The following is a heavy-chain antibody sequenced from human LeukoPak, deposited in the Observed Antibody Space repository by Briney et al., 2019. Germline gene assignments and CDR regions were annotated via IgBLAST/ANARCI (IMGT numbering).Heavy chain of an antibody. D-gene: IGHD1-7*01. J-gene: IGHJ4*02. Sequence: GASVKVSCKASGYTFTSYDINWVRQAPGQGLEWMGWINPNSGGTNYAQKFQGRVTMTRDTSISTAYMELSRLRSDDTAVYYCARDRLGDWNYVSYFDYWGQGTLVTVSS. CDR2: INPNSGGT. CDR1: GYTFTSYD. CDR3: ARDRLGDWNYVSYFDY. V-gene: IGHV1-2*02.